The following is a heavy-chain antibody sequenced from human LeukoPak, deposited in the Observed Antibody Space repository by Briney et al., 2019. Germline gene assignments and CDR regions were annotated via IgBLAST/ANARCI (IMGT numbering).Heavy chain of an antibody. V-gene: IGHV3-21*01. CDR2: ISDSSSYI. CDR1: GFTFSSYS. CDR3: GSIAAGN. D-gene: IGHD6-25*01. J-gene: IGHJ4*02. Sequence: GGSLRLSCAASGFTFSSYSMNWVRRAPGKGLEWFSSISDSSSYIYYADSVKGRFTISRDNAKNSLYLQMNSLRADDTAVYYCGSIAAGNWGQGTLVTVSS.